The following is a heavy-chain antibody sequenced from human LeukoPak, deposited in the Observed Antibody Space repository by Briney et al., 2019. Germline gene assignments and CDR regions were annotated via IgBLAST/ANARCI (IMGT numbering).Heavy chain of an antibody. CDR2: IYSGGST. Sequence: GGSLRLSCAASGFTVSSNYMSWVRQAPGKGLEWVSVIYSGGSTYYADSVKGRFTISRDNSKNTLYLQMNNLRAEDTAVYYCARNGLLGVSDYWGQGTLVTVSS. CDR1: GFTVSSNY. V-gene: IGHV3-66*01. CDR3: ARNGLLGVSDY. D-gene: IGHD1-26*01. J-gene: IGHJ4*02.